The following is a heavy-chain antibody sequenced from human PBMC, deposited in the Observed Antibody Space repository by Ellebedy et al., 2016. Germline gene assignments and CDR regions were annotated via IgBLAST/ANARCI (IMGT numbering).Heavy chain of an antibody. CDR1: GYTFTSYW. V-gene: IGHV5-51*01. CDR2: IYPGDSDT. Sequence: GESLKISXKGSGYTFTSYWIGWVRQTPGKGLEWMGLIYPGDSDTKYSPSFQGQVTISADKSISTAYLQWSSLKASDTAMYYCARQIGYYGSGSWFDPWGQGTLVTVSS. J-gene: IGHJ5*02. D-gene: IGHD3-10*01. CDR3: ARQIGYYGSGSWFDP.